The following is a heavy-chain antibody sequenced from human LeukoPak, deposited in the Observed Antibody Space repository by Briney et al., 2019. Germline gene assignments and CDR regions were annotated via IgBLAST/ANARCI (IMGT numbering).Heavy chain of an antibody. CDR2: IKQDGSEK. CDR3: ARGTYSSSWGDFFDY. D-gene: IGHD6-13*01. CDR1: GFTFSSYW. V-gene: IGHV3-7*03. Sequence: GGSLRLSCAASGFTFSSYWMSWVRQAPGKGLEWVANIKQDGSEKYYVDSVKGRFTISRDNAKNLLYLQMNSLRAEDTAVYYCARGTYSSSWGDFFDYWGQGTLVTVSS. J-gene: IGHJ4*02.